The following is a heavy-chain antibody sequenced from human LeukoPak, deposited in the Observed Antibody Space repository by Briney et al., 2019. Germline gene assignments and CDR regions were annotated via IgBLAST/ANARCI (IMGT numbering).Heavy chain of an antibody. J-gene: IGHJ4*02. CDR1: GFTFSSYA. CDR3: ARPSVPYNWNGATGY. CDR2: ISHDGSNK. V-gene: IGHV3-30*04. Sequence: PGRSLRLSCAASGFTFSSYAMHWVRQAPGKGLEWVAVISHDGSNKYYADSVKGRFTISRDNSKNTLYLQMNSLRAEDTAVYYCARPSVPYNWNGATGYWGQGTLVTVSS. D-gene: IGHD1-1*01.